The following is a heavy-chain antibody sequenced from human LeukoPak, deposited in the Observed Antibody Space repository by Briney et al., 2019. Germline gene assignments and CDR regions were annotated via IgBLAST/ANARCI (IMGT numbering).Heavy chain of an antibody. J-gene: IGHJ3*02. CDR3: ARDPLSTNDFDI. V-gene: IGHV4-59*01. CDR1: GGSFSGYY. CDR2: INYSGST. D-gene: IGHD1-1*01. Sequence: SETLSLTCAVYGGSFSGYYWSWIRQSPGKGLEWIGYINYSGSTNYNPSLKSRVTISVDTSKNQFSLKLSSVTAADTAVYFCARDPLSTNDFDIWGQGTMVTVSS.